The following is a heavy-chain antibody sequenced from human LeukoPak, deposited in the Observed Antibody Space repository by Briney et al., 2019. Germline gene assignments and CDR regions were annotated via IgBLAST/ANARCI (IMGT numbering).Heavy chain of an antibody. V-gene: IGHV1-2*02. D-gene: IGHD2-15*01. CDR2: INPNSGGT. J-gene: IGHJ4*02. CDR3: ASAHMGFCIHFDY. CDR1: GYTFTRYY. Sequence: GASVKVSCKASGYTFTRYYMHWVRQAPGQGLEWMGWINPNSGGTNYAQKFHGRVTMTRDTSISTAYMELSKLRSDDTAVYSCASAHMGFCIHFDYWGQGTLVTVSS.